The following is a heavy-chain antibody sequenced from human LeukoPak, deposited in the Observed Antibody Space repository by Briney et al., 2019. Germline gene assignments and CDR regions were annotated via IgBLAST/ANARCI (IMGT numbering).Heavy chain of an antibody. J-gene: IGHJ6*04. CDR2: INPSGGST. Sequence: ASVKVSCKASGYTFTSYGISWVRQAPGQGLEWMGIINPSGGSTSYAQKFQGRVTMTRDTSTSTVYMELSGLRSEDTAVYYCARARFGECLDVWGKGTTVTISS. V-gene: IGHV1-46*01. D-gene: IGHD3-10*02. CDR3: ARARFGECLDV. CDR1: GYTFTSYG.